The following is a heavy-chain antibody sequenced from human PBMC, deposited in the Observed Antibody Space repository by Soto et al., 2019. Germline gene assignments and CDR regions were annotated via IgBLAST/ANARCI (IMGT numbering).Heavy chain of an antibody. Sequence: GGSLRLSCAASGFTVISNCMSWVRQAPGKGLEKVSVIYSNKNTYYANSKRGRFNISRDNAENSLFLQMNSLRDEDTAAYYCARSVAGHFDYWGQGALVTVSS. J-gene: IGHJ4*02. V-gene: IGHV3-66*01. CDR1: GFTVISNC. CDR2: IYSNKNT. D-gene: IGHD6-19*01. CDR3: ARSVAGHFDY.